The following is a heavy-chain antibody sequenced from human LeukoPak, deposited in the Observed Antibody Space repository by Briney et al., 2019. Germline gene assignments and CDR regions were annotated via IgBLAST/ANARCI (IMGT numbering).Heavy chain of an antibody. D-gene: IGHD5-24*01. CDR2: IHPHGIF. CDR3: ARGRDRSKAGDH. J-gene: IGHJ4*02. V-gene: IGHV4-34*01. Sequence: SETLSLTCAVSGGSFYDYYCSWIRQPPGKGLEWIGEIHPHGIFYYNSSLMSRVTISIDTSKSQFSLRLTSVTAADTAFYYCARGRDRSKAGDHWGQGSLVTVSS. CDR1: GGSFYDYY.